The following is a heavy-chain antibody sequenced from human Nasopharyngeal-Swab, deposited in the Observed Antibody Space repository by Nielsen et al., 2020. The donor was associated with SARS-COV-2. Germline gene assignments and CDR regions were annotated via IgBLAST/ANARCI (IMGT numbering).Heavy chain of an antibody. CDR3: AREVVGGLVDS. V-gene: IGHV4-61*01. Sequence: SETLSLTCTVSGGSISSGSIRSYYWSWIRQPPGKGLEWIGYFSYTGIINYNPSLKSRVTISVDMSKNQFSLKLSSVAAADTGVYYCAREVVGGLVDSWGQGILVTVSS. CDR1: GGSISSGSIRSYY. D-gene: IGHD1-26*01. J-gene: IGHJ4*02. CDR2: FSYTGII.